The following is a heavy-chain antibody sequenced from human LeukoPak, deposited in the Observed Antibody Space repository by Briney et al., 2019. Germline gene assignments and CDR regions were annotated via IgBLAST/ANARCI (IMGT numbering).Heavy chain of an antibody. CDR1: GFTFSSYS. Sequence: GGSLRLSCAASGFTFSSYSMNWVRQAPGKGLEWVSSISSSSSYIYYADSVKGRFTISRDNAKNSLYLQMNSLRAEDTAVYYCARDFRPTSYYDSSGYFLWGQGTLVTVSS. J-gene: IGHJ4*02. V-gene: IGHV3-21*01. D-gene: IGHD3-22*01. CDR3: ARDFRPTSYYDSSGYFL. CDR2: ISSSSSYI.